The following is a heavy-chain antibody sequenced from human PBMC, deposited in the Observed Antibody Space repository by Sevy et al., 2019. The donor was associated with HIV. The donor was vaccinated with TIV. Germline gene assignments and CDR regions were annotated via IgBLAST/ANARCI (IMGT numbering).Heavy chain of an antibody. CDR3: AKDLRYGDIGLFDY. J-gene: IGHJ4*02. V-gene: IGHV3-23*01. CDR1: GFTFSSYA. Sequence: GGSLRLSCAASGFTFSSYAMSWVRQAPGKGLEWVSVISGSGVNAYYADSVKGRFTISRDNSKNTLYLQMNSLRGEDTAVYYCAKDLRYGDIGLFDYWGQGTLVTVSS. D-gene: IGHD4-17*01. CDR2: ISGSGVNA.